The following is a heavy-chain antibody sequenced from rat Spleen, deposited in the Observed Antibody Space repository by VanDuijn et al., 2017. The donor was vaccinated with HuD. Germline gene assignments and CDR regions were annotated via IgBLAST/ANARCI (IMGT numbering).Heavy chain of an antibody. Sequence: EVQLVETGGGLVQSGRSLKLSCVASGFTFSAYWMYWVRQAPGKGLEWVSSIISDGFNTYSPDSVKGRLTISRANSEKTVYLQMNSLRSEETETYYCAVAGYGYWGQGVMVTVSS. V-gene: IGHV5-58*01. J-gene: IGHJ2*01. D-gene: IGHD4-3*01. CDR2: IISDGFNT. CDR1: GFTFSAYW. CDR3: AVAGYGY.